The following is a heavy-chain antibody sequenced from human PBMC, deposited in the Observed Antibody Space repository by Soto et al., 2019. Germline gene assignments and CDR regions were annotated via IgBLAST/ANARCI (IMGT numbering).Heavy chain of an antibody. J-gene: IGHJ3*02. Sequence: EVQLVESGGGLVQPGGSLRLSCAASGFTFSSYSMNWVRQAPGKGLEWVSYISSSSSTIYYADSVKGRFTISRDNAKNSLYLQMNSLRAEDTAVYYCAREGVIAAADWDAFDIWGQGTMVTVSS. CDR3: AREGVIAAADWDAFDI. V-gene: IGHV3-48*01. CDR1: GFTFSSYS. D-gene: IGHD6-13*01. CDR2: ISSSSSTI.